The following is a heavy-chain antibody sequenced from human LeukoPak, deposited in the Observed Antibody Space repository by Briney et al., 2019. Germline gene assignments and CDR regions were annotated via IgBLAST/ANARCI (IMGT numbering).Heavy chain of an antibody. J-gene: IGHJ5*02. D-gene: IGHD3-3*01. CDR3: ARGIVDFWSGYYNWFDP. CDR1: GGSICSYY. V-gene: IGHV4-59*01. Sequence: SETLSLTCTVSGGSICSYYWSWLRQPPGKGLEWIGYIYYSGSTNYNPSLKSRVTISVDTSKNQFSLKLSSVTAADTAVYYCARGIVDFWSGYYNWFDPWGQGTLVTVSS. CDR2: IYYSGST.